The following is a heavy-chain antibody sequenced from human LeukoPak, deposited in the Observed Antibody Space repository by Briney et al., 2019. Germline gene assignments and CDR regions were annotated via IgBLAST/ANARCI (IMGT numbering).Heavy chain of an antibody. J-gene: IGHJ4*02. D-gene: IGHD6-19*01. CDR3: ARWDDSAWAFGN. CDR1: GGSINKYY. V-gene: IGHV4-59*08. Sequence: SETLSLTCTVSGGSINKYYWSWIRQSPGKGLEWLGYVHDSAGTIYNPSLKSRVTISVDTSKNQLSLRLTSVTAADTAVYYCARWDDSAWAFGNWGPGTLVTVSS. CDR2: VHDSAGT.